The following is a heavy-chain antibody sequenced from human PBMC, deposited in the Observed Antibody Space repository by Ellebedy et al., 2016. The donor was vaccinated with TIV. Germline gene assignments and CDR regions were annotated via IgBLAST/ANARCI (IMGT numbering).Heavy chain of an antibody. D-gene: IGHD2-15*01. V-gene: IGHV3-7*01. CDR2: IKQDGSEK. J-gene: IGHJ4*02. CDR3: VTTPNPFDS. CDR1: GFTFSTYW. Sequence: PGGSLRLSCAASGFTFSTYWMSWVRQAPGKGLEWVANIKQDGSEKYYVDSVKGRLTISRDNAKNSLYLHMNSLRVEDTAVYYCVTTPNPFDSWGQGTLVTVSS.